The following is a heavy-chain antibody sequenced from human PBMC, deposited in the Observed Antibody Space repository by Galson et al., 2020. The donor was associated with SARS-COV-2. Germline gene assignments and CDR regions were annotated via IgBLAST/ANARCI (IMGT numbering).Heavy chain of an antibody. D-gene: IGHD4-4*01. Sequence: ETSETLSLTCTVSGGSISSYYWSWIRQPPGKGLEWIGYIYYSGSTNYNPSLKSRVTISVDTSKNQFSLKLSSVTAADTAVYYCARHSAGTVTTFGGHYGMDVWGQGTTVTVSS. V-gene: IGHV4-59*08. J-gene: IGHJ6*02. CDR3: ARHSAGTVTTFGGHYGMDV. CDR2: IYYSGST. CDR1: GGSISSYY.